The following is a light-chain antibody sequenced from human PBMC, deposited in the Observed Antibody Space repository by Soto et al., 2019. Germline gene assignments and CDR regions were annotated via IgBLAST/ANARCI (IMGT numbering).Light chain of an antibody. V-gene: IGKV3-11*01. CDR1: QSVGRF. Sequence: EIVLTQSPATLSLSPGERATLSCRASQSVGRFLAWYQQKPGQAPRLLIYDASNRATGVPARFSGSGSGTDFTLTISSLEAEDFAVYYCQQRDNWTFGQGTKVDIK. J-gene: IGKJ1*01. CDR3: QQRDNWT. CDR2: DAS.